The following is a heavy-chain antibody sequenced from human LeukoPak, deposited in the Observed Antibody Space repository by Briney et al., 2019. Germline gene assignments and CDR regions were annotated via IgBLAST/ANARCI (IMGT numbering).Heavy chain of an antibody. CDR1: GGSISSGDYY. CDR2: IYYSGST. V-gene: IGHV4-30-4*01. CDR3: ARGIAAAEYYFDY. D-gene: IGHD6-13*01. Sequence: SETLSLTCTVSGGSISSGDYYWSWIRQPPGKGLEWIGYIYYSGSTYYNPSLKSRVTISVDTSKNQFSLKLSSVTTADTAVYYCARGIAAAEYYFDYWGQGTLVTVSS. J-gene: IGHJ4*02.